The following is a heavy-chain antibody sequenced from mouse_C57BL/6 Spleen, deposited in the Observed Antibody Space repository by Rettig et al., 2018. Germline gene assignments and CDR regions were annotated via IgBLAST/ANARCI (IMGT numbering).Heavy chain of an antibody. Sequence: QVQLQQPGAELVKPGASVKLSCKASGYTFTSYWMQWVKQRPGQGLEWIGEIDPSDSYTNYNQKFKGKATLTVDTSSSTAYMQLSSLTSEDSAVYYCARWGTGTAFWGQGTLVTVSA. CDR3: ARWGTGTAF. CDR1: GYTFTSYW. CDR2: IDPSDSYT. V-gene: IGHV1-50*01. D-gene: IGHD4-1*01. J-gene: IGHJ3*01.